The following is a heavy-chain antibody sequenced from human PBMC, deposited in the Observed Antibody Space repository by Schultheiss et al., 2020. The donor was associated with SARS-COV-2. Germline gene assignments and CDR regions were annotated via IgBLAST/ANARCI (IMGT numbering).Heavy chain of an antibody. CDR3: AREGGRTEYWFDP. V-gene: IGHV1-69*13. D-gene: IGHD1-1*01. J-gene: IGHJ5*02. Sequence: SVKVSCKASGGTFSSYAISWVRQAPGQGLEWMGGIIPIFGTANYAQKFQGRVTITADESTSTAYMELSSLRSEDTAVYYCAREGGRTEYWFDPWGQGTLVTVSS. CDR1: GGTFSSYA. CDR2: IIPIFGTA.